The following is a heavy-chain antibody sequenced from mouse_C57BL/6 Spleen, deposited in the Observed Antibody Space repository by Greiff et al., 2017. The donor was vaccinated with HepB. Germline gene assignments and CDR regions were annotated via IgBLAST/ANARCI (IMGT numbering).Heavy chain of an antibody. CDR1: GYAFSSYW. CDR3: ARSLAYYGAMDY. V-gene: IGHV1-80*01. D-gene: IGHD1-1*01. Sequence: VQWVESGAELVKPGASVKISCKASGYAFSSYWMNWVKQRPGKGLEWIGQIYPGDGDTNYNGKFKGKATLTADKSSSTAYMQLSSLTSEDSAVYFCARSLAYYGAMDYWGQGTSVTVSS. J-gene: IGHJ4*01. CDR2: IYPGDGDT.